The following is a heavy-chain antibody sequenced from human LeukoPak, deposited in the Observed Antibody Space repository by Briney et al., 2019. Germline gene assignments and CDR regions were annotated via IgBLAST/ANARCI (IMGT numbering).Heavy chain of an antibody. V-gene: IGHV3-74*01. Sequence: GGSLRLSCAASGFTFSSNWMHWVRQAPGKGLVWVSRIISNENSATYADSVKGRFTISRDNAKNSLYLQMNSLRAEDTAVYYCAALVATTQFDYWGQGTLVTVSS. J-gene: IGHJ4*02. CDR2: IISNENSA. CDR3: AALVATTQFDY. CDR1: GFTFSSNW. D-gene: IGHD5-12*01.